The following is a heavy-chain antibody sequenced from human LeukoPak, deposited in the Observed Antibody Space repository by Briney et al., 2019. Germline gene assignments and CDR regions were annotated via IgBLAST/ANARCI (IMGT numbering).Heavy chain of an antibody. Sequence: SETLSLTCTVSGGSISSYYWSWIRQPPGKGLEWIGYIYYSGSTNYNPSLKSRVTISVDTSKNQFSLKLSSVTAADTAVYYCARVDYYDSSGPEVWGRGTLVTVSS. V-gene: IGHV4-59*01. D-gene: IGHD3-22*01. CDR2: IYYSGST. J-gene: IGHJ2*01. CDR3: ARVDYYDSSGPEV. CDR1: GGSISSYY.